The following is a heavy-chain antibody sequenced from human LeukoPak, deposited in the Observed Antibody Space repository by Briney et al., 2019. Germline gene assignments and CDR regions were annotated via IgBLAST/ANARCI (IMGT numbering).Heavy chain of an antibody. CDR3: ARVTGSGSTTPNWFDP. D-gene: IGHD3-10*01. CDR2: ISSSGSTI. CDR1: GFTLSSYE. J-gene: IGHJ5*02. V-gene: IGHV3-48*03. Sequence: GGSLRLSCAASGFTLSSYEMNWVRQAPGKGLEWVSYISSSGSTIYYADSVKGRFTISRDNAKNSLYLQMNSLRAEDTAVYYCARVTGSGSTTPNWFDPWGQGTLVTVSS.